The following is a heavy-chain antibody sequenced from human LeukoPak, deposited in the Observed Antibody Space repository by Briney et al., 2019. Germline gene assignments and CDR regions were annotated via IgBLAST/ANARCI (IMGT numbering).Heavy chain of an antibody. J-gene: IGHJ6*03. CDR1: GFTFSSYS. D-gene: IGHD1-7*01. CDR3: ARRITGTTYYSYYYMDV. Sequence: PGGSLRVYCTASGFTFSSYSLNWVRQAPGKGLEWVSSVSTGSNYIYYADSVKGRFTISRDNAKNSLYLQMNSLRAEDTAVYYCARRITGTTYYSYYYMDVWGKGTTVTVSS. V-gene: IGHV3-21*01. CDR2: VSTGSNYI.